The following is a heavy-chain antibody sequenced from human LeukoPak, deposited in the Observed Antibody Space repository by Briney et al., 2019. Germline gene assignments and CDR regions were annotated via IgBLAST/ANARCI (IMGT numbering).Heavy chain of an antibody. CDR1: GGSMSNIYY. D-gene: IGHD1-26*01. V-gene: IGHV4-39*01. CDR3: ARAPLLVARYYFDY. J-gene: IGHJ4*02. CDR2: IYYSGST. Sequence: PSETLSLTCNVSGGSMSNIYYWGWIRQPPGKGLEWIGSIYYSGSTYYNPSLKSRVTISVDTSKNQFSLKLSSVTAADTAVYYCARAPLLVARYYFDYWGQGTLVTVSS.